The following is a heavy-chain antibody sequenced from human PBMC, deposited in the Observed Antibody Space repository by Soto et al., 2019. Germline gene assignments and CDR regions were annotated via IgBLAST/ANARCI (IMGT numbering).Heavy chain of an antibody. Sequence: EVQLVESGGGLVKPGRSLRLSCTASGFTFGDYAMSWFRQAPGKGLEWVGFIRSKAYGGTTEYAASVKGRFTISRDDSKSIAYLQMNSLKTEDTAVYYCTRVYSSSWYLSASPDYWGQGTLVTVSS. D-gene: IGHD6-13*01. V-gene: IGHV3-49*05. CDR2: IRSKAYGGTT. CDR1: GFTFGDYA. CDR3: TRVYSSSWYLSASPDY. J-gene: IGHJ4*02.